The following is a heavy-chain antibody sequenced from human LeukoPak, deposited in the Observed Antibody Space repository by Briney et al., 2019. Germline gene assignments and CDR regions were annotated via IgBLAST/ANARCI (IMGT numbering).Heavy chain of an antibody. D-gene: IGHD2-2*02. CDR3: ARAVTRWDVVVPAAISGNWFDP. J-gene: IGHJ5*02. CDR2: IYTSGST. CDR1: GGSISSYY. V-gene: IGHV4-4*07. Sequence: PSETLSLTCTVSGGSISSYYWSWIRQPAGKGLEWIGRIYTSGSTSYNPSLKSRVTMSVDTSKNQFSLKLSSVTAADTAVYYCARAVTRWDVVVPAAISGNWFDPWGQGTLVTVSS.